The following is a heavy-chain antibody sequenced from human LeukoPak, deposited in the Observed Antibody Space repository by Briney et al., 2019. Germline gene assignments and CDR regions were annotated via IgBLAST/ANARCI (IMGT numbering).Heavy chain of an antibody. D-gene: IGHD2-2*01. Sequence: GGSLRLSCAASGFTFSSYAMHWVRQAPGKGLEWVAVISYDGSNKYYADSVKGRFTISRDNSKNTLYLQMNSLRAEDTAVYYCARGSNPHLIFDYWGQGTLVTVSS. J-gene: IGHJ4*02. CDR2: ISYDGSNK. V-gene: IGHV3-30*04. CDR3: ARGSNPHLIFDY. CDR1: GFTFSSYA.